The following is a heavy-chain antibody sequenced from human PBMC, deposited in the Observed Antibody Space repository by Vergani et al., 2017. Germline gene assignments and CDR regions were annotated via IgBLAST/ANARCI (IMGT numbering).Heavy chain of an antibody. J-gene: IGHJ4*02. CDR1: GFTFSSYG. D-gene: IGHD3-22*01. CDR2: IWYDGSNK. V-gene: IGHV3-33*01. Sequence: QVQLVESGGGVVQPGRSLRLSCAASGFTFSSYGMHWVRQAPGKGLEWVAVIWYDGSNKYYADSVKGRFTISRDNSKNTLYRKMNSLRAEDTAVYYCAGERAPFTMIVVVTPDYWGQGTLVTVSS. CDR3: AGERAPFTMIVVVTPDY.